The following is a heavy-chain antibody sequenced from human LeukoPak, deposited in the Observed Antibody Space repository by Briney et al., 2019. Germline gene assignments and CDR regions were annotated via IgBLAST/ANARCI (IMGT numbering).Heavy chain of an antibody. CDR3: AREGGPYRPLDY. CDR2: VNLQGST. V-gene: IGHV4-4*02. Sequence: SETLSLTCGVSGGSITNTNYWTWVRQPPGKGLEWIGEVNLQGSTNYNPSLMGRVAISVDTSENHISLQLTSVTAADTAVYYCAREGGPYRPLDYSGQGTLVTVTS. CDR1: GGSITNTNY. J-gene: IGHJ4*02.